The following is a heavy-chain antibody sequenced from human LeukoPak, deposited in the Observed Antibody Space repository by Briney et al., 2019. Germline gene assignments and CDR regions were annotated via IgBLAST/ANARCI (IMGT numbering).Heavy chain of an antibody. CDR3: TKGRGI. V-gene: IGHV4-59*08. CDR2: IYYSGST. D-gene: IGHD3-10*01. J-gene: IGHJ4*02. Sequence: PSETLSLTCTVSGGSISTYYWSWIRQPPGKGLEWIGYIYYSGSTNHNPSLKSRVTISVDTSKNQFSLKLSSVTAADTAVYYCTKGRGIWGRGTLVTVSS. CDR1: GGSISTYY.